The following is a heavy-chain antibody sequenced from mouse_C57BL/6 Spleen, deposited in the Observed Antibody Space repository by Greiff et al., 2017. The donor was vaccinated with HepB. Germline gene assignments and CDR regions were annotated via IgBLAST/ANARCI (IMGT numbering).Heavy chain of an antibody. CDR2: IHPSDSDT. J-gene: IGHJ3*01. Sequence: QVQLQQPGAELVKPGASVKVSCKASGYTFTSYWMHWVKQRPGQGLEWIGRIHPSDSDTNYNQKFKGKATLTVDKSSSTAYMQLSSLTSEDSAVYYCASYYYGSSYLAWFAYWGQGTLVTVSA. CDR3: ASYYYGSSYLAWFAY. CDR1: GYTFTSYW. D-gene: IGHD1-1*01. V-gene: IGHV1-74*01.